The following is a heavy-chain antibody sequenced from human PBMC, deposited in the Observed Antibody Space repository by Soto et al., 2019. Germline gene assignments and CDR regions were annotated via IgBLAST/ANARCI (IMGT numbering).Heavy chain of an antibody. Sequence: GGSLRLSCAASGFTFSSYSMNWVRQAPGKGLEWVSSISSSSSYIYYADSVKGRFTISRDNAKNSLYLQMNSLRAEDTAVYYCARDRGIYDFWSGYYMRSLSREGYYYGMDVWGQGTTVTVS. CDR3: ARDRGIYDFWSGYYMRSLSREGYYYGMDV. CDR2: ISSSSSYI. CDR1: GFTFSSYS. V-gene: IGHV3-21*01. D-gene: IGHD3-3*01. J-gene: IGHJ6*02.